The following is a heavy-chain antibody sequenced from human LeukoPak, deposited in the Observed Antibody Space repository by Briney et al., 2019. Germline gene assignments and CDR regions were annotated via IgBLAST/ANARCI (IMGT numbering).Heavy chain of an antibody. CDR2: ISSSSSNA. CDR1: GFTFSDFY. V-gene: IGHV3-11*03. J-gene: IGHJ4*02. CDR3: ARRSVAGTWDFDY. D-gene: IGHD6-19*01. Sequence: GGSLRLSCAASGFTFSDFYMSWVRQAPGKGLEWLSYISSSSSNANYADSVKGRSTISRDNAKNSLYLQLNSLRAEDTAVYYCARRSVAGTWDFDYRGQGTLVTVSS.